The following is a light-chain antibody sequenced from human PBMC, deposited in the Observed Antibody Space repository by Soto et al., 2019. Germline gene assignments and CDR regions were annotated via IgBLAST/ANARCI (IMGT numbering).Light chain of an antibody. CDR1: QSVSSD. CDR2: GAS. V-gene: IGKV3-15*01. CDR3: QQYNNWPPYT. J-gene: IGKJ2*01. Sequence: IVMTQSPATLSVSPGDRVTLSCRASQSVSSDLAWYQQRPGQAPRLLIYGASTRATGIPARFSGTGSVTEFTLIISSLQSEDFGSYYCQQYNNWPPYTCGQGTKLEIK.